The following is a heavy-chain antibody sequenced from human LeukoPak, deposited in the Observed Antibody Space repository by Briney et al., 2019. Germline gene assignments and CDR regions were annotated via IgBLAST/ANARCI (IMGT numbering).Heavy chain of an antibody. CDR3: ARGARVTIFGVVIHY. CDR2: IYHSGST. D-gene: IGHD3-3*01. Sequence: SQTLSLTCTVSGGSISSGGYYWSWIRQPPGKGLEWIGYIYHSGSTYYNPSLKSRVTISVDRSKNQFSLKLSSVTAADTAAYYCARGARVTIFGVVIHYWGQGTLVTVSS. J-gene: IGHJ4*02. V-gene: IGHV4-30-2*01. CDR1: GGSISSGGYY.